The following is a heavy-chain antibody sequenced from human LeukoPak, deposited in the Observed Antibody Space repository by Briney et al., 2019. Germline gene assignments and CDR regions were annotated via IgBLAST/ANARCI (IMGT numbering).Heavy chain of an antibody. CDR1: GGTFSSYA. CDR2: IIPIFGTA. Sequence: SVKVSCKASGGTFSSYAISWVRQAPGQGLEWMGGIIPIFGTANYAQKFQGRVTITADESTSTAYMELSSLRSEDTAVYYCAKAGLNDYGDYVSAFDIWGQGTMVTVSS. J-gene: IGHJ3*02. CDR3: AKAGLNDYGDYVSAFDI. D-gene: IGHD4-17*01. V-gene: IGHV1-69*13.